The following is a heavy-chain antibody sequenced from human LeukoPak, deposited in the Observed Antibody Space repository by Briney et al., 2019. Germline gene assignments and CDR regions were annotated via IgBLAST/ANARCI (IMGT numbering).Heavy chain of an antibody. CDR2: IHTTGIT. J-gene: IGHJ4*02. CDR3: ARQLDY. V-gene: IGHV4-61*02. D-gene: IGHD5-24*01. CDR1: GGSISSGSYY. Sequence: SETLSLTCNVSGGSISSGSYYWNWIRQPAGKGLEWIGLIHTTGITDYNPSLRSRVAISLDTSKNQFSLRLSSVTAADTAVYFCARQLDYWGQGTLVTVSS.